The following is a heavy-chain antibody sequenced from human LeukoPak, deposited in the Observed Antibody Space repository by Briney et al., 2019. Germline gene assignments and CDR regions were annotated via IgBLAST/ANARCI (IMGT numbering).Heavy chain of an antibody. CDR2: ISSNGGST. CDR3: ARGSGIAVAGPVDY. V-gene: IGHV3-64*01. CDR1: GFTFSSYA. J-gene: IGHJ4*02. D-gene: IGHD6-19*01. Sequence: GGSLRLSCAASGFTFSSYAMHWVRQAPGKGLEYVSAISSNGGSTYYANSVKGRFTISRDNSKNTLYLQMGSLRAEDMAVYYCARGSGIAVAGPVDYWGQGTLVTVSS.